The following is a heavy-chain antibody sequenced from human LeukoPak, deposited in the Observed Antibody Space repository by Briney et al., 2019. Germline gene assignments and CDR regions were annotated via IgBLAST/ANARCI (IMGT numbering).Heavy chain of an antibody. Sequence: ASVKVSCKASGYIFTSYYMYWVRQAPGQGLEWMGIISPSGGTTSYAQKFQGRVTITRNTSISTAYMEVSSLRSEDTAVYYCARGSLYYDFWSGYYAFGNYYMDVWGKGTTVTVSS. CDR3: ARGSLYYDFWSGYYAFGNYYMDV. J-gene: IGHJ6*03. CDR1: GYIFTSYY. D-gene: IGHD3-3*01. V-gene: IGHV1-46*01. CDR2: ISPSGGTT.